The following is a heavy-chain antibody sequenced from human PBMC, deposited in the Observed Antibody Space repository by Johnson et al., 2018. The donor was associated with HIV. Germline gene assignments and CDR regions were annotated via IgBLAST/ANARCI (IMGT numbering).Heavy chain of an antibody. CDR2: IGTAGDT. CDR1: GFTVSSNY. J-gene: IGHJ3*02. CDR3: ARGIVLVVGATRGDGFDI. D-gene: IGHD2-15*01. V-gene: IGHV3-13*01. Sequence: VQLVESGGGLVQPGGSLRLSCAASGFTVSSNYMNWVRQATGKGLEWVSAIGTAGDTYYPGSVKGRFTISRDNAKNSLHLQMNSLRVEDTALYYCARGIVLVVGATRGDGFDIWGQGTMVTVSS.